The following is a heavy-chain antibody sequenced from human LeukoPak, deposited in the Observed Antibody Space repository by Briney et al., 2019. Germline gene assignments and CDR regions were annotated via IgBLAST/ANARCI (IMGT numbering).Heavy chain of an antibody. Sequence: SGGSLRLSCAASGFTVSAFWMTWVRQAPGKGLEWVGSIRREENDMHYVDSVKGRFSISRDNAKNSLFLQLDSLRAEDTAVYYCARDRNHYDGSAYYDVFDVWGQGTMVTVSS. CDR2: IRREENDM. J-gene: IGHJ3*01. V-gene: IGHV3-7*01. CDR3: ARDRNHYDGSAYYDVFDV. D-gene: IGHD3-22*01. CDR1: GFTVSAFW.